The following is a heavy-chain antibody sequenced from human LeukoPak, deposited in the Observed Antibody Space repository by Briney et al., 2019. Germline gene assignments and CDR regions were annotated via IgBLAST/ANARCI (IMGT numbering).Heavy chain of an antibody. V-gene: IGHV4-38-2*02. CDR2: IYHSGST. J-gene: IGHJ6*03. CDR1: GYSISSGYY. CDR3: ASEGIAVAGNPPRAYYYYYMDV. Sequence: PSETLSLTCTVSGYSISSGYYWGWIRPPPGKGLEWIGSIYHSGSTYYNPSLKSRVTISVDTSKNQFSLKLSSVTAADTAVYYCASEGIAVAGNPPRAYYYYYMDVWGKGTTVTISS. D-gene: IGHD6-19*01.